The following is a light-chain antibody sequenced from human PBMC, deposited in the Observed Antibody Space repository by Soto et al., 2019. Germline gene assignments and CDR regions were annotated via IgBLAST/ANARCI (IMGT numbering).Light chain of an antibody. Sequence: QPVLTQPPSVSAAPGQTVTISCSGSSSNTGNNYVSWYQQLPGTAPKLLIYDNDKRPSGIPDRFSGSKSGTSATLGITGLQTGDEADYYCGTWDSSLSAVVFGGGTKLTVL. CDR2: DND. J-gene: IGLJ2*01. V-gene: IGLV1-51*01. CDR3: GTWDSSLSAVV. CDR1: SSNTGNNY.